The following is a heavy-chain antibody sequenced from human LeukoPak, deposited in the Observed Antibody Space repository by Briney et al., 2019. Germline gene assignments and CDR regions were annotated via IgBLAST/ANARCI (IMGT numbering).Heavy chain of an antibody. CDR3: AKRVEYSSSSGGYFDN. CDR1: GFTFSTYG. CDR2: IDDSGGAT. V-gene: IGHV3-23*01. D-gene: IGHD6-6*01. J-gene: IGHJ4*02. Sequence: HAGGSLRLSCAASGFTFSTYGMSWVRQAPVKELEWVSAIDDSGGATYYADSVKGRFTISRDNSKNTLFLQMSSLRAEDTAVYYCAKRVEYSSSSGGYFDNWGQGTLVTVSS.